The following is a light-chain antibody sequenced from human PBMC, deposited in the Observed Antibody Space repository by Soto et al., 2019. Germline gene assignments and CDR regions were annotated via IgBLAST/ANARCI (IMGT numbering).Light chain of an antibody. CDR3: QQANSFPIT. V-gene: IGKV1-12*01. CDR2: AAS. J-gene: IGKJ5*01. Sequence: DIQITQSPSSVSASVGDRVTIACRASQGISNWLSWYQQRPGKAPKLLIYAASNLQSGVPSRFSGSGSETDFTLTINNLQPEDFATYFCQQANSFPITFGQGTRLEIK. CDR1: QGISNW.